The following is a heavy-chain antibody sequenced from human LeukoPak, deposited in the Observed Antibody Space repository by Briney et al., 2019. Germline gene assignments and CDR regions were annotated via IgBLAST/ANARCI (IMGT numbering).Heavy chain of an antibody. J-gene: IGHJ6*02. CDR3: AREIAAAGTGYGMDV. V-gene: IGHV3-21*01. CDR2: ISSSSSYI. CDR1: GFTFSSYS. D-gene: IGHD6-13*01. Sequence: GGSLRLSCAASGFTFSSYSMNWVRQAPGKGLEWVSSISSSSSYIYYADSVKGRFTISRDNAKNSLYLQMNSLRAEDTAVYYCAREIAAAGTGYGMDVWGQGTTVTVSS.